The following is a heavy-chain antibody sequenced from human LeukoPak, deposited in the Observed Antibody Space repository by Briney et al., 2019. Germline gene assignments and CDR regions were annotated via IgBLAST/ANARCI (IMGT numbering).Heavy chain of an antibody. V-gene: IGHV3-23*01. J-gene: IGHJ3*02. CDR2: ISGSGGST. D-gene: IGHD2-2*02. CDR3: AKNIHDCSSTSCYTGNDAFDI. Sequence: GGSLRLSCAASGFTFSSYAMSWVRQAPGMGLEWVSAISGSGGSTYYADSVKGRFTISRDNSKNTLYLQMNSLRAEDTAVYYCAKNIHDCSSTSCYTGNDAFDIWGQGTMVTVSS. CDR1: GFTFSSYA.